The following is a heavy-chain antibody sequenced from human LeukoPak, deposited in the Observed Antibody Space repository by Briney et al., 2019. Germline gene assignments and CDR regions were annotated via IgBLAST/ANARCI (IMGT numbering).Heavy chain of an antibody. CDR2: IYYSGST. V-gene: IGHV4-59*01. J-gene: IGHJ5*02. D-gene: IGHD3-10*01. Sequence: SETLSLTCTVSGGSISSYYWSWIRQPPGKGLEWIGYIYYSGSTNYNPSLKSRVTISVDTSKNQFSLKLSSVTAADTAVYYCASAMVRGVIHLWGQGTPVTVSS. CDR3: ASAMVRGVIHL. CDR1: GGSISSYY.